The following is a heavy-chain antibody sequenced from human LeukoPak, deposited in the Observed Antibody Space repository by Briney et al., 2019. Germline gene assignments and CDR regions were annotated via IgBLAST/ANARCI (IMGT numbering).Heavy chain of an antibody. CDR2: IYYSGST. CDR1: GGSISSSSYY. D-gene: IGHD3-22*01. J-gene: IGHJ4*02. V-gene: IGHV4-39*07. Sequence: SETLSLTCTVSGGSISSSSYYWGWIRQPPGKGLEWIGSIYYSGSTYYNPSLKSRVTISVDTSKNQFSLKLSSVTAADAAVYYCASLEYYYDSSGYGKFDYWGQGTLVTVSS. CDR3: ASLEYYYDSSGYGKFDY.